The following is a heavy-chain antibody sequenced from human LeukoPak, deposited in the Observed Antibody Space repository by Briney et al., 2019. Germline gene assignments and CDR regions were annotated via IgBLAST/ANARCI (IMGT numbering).Heavy chain of an antibody. CDR2: IRYDGSIK. D-gene: IGHD6-19*01. J-gene: IGHJ4*02. Sequence: HPGGSLRLSCAASGFTFNSYGMHWVRQAPGKGLDWVAFIRYDGSIKHYADSVKGRFTISRDNSKNTLSLQMNSLRPEDTAVYYCGKGSSTSGCPDYLGQGTLVTVSS. CDR1: GFTFNSYG. CDR3: GKGSSTSGCPDY. V-gene: IGHV3-30*02.